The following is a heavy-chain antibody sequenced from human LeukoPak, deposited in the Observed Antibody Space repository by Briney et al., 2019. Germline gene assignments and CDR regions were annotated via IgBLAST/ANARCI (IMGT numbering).Heavy chain of an antibody. J-gene: IGHJ4*02. V-gene: IGHV4-34*01. CDR3: ARGLGYCSSTSCDDY. Sequence: SETLSLTCAVYGGSFSGYYWSWIRQPPGKELEWIGEINHSGSTNYNPSLKSRVTISVDTSKNQFSLKLSSVTAADTAVYYCARGLGYCSSTSCDDYWGQGTLVTVSS. D-gene: IGHD2-2*01. CDR1: GGSFSGYY. CDR2: INHSGST.